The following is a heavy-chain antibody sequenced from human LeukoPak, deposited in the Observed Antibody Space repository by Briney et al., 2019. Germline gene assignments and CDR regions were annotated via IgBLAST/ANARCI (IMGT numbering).Heavy chain of an antibody. CDR3: ARERVGYCSSTSCQARFDY. D-gene: IGHD2-2*01. Sequence: SETLSLTCAVYGGSFSGYYWSWLRQPPGKGLEWIGEINHSGGTNYNPSLTSRVTISVDTSKNQFSLKLSSVTAADTAVYYCARERVGYCSSTSCQARFDYWGQGTLVTVSS. J-gene: IGHJ4*02. CDR1: GGSFSGYY. CDR2: INHSGGT. V-gene: IGHV4-34*01.